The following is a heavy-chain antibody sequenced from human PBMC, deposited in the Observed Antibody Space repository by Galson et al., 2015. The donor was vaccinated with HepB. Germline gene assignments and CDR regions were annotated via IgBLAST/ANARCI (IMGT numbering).Heavy chain of an antibody. CDR3: ARDRYDYIWGNNDAFDI. CDR1: GFTFSSYS. Sequence: SLRLSCAASGFTFSSYSMNWVRQAPGKGLEWVSYISSSSSTIYYADSVKGRFTISRDNAKNSLYLQMNSLRAEDTAVYYCARDRYDYIWGNNDAFDIWGQGTMVTVSS. CDR2: ISSSSSTI. J-gene: IGHJ3*02. V-gene: IGHV3-48*01. D-gene: IGHD3-16*01.